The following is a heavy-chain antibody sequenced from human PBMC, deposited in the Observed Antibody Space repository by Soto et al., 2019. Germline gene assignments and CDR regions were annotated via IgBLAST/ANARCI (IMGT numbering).Heavy chain of an antibody. CDR2: IWHDGKNK. CDR3: ARDPGQDEAMDY. Sequence: QVQVVESGGGVVQPGRSLRLSCVASGFTFSNFDMHWVRQAPGKGLEWVAVIWHDGKNKYYADSAEGRFTVSRDNSKNTLYLQMDSLTAEDTAVYYCARDPGQDEAMDYWGQGTLVTVSS. V-gene: IGHV3-33*01. CDR1: GFTFSNFD. J-gene: IGHJ4*02.